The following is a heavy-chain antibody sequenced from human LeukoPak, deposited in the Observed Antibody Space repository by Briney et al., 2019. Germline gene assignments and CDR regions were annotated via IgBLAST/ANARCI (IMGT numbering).Heavy chain of an antibody. J-gene: IGHJ4*02. CDR1: GFTFHDYA. CDR3: AREVAAAGNNVFDY. V-gene: IGHV3-43*02. Sequence: SGGSLRLSCAASGFTFHDYAMHWVRQAPGKGLEWVSLISVDGGTTDYADSVKGRFTISRDNAKNSLYLQMNSLRAEDTAVYYCAREVAAAGNNVFDYWGQGTLVTVSS. CDR2: ISVDGGTT. D-gene: IGHD6-13*01.